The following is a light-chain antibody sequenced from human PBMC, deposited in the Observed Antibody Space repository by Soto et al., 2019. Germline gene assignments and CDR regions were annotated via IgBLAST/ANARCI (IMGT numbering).Light chain of an antibody. Sequence: DIQMTQSPSTLSASVGDRVTITCRASQSISSWLAWYQQKPGKAPKLLIYRASSLESGVPSRFSGSGSGTEFTRTISSLQPDDFASYYCQQYGRYPYTFGQGTKLELK. CDR3: QQYGRYPYT. CDR1: QSISSW. J-gene: IGKJ2*01. V-gene: IGKV1-5*03. CDR2: RAS.